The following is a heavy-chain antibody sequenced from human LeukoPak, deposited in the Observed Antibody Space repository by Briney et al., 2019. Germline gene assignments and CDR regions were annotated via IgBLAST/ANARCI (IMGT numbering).Heavy chain of an antibody. Sequence: GGSLRLSCAASGFTFTNYAMTWVRQATGKGLEWVSAISVGGAKTHYADSVRGRFTISRDDSKKTLYLQMSSLRAEDTAVYYCAKNWSAAHWGQGTLVTVSS. CDR2: ISVGGAKT. J-gene: IGHJ4*02. CDR3: AKNWSAAH. CDR1: GFTFTNYA. D-gene: IGHD2-15*01. V-gene: IGHV3-23*01.